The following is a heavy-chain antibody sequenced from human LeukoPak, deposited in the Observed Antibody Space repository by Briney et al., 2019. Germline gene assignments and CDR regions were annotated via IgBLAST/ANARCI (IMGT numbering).Heavy chain of an antibody. V-gene: IGHV3-7*01. D-gene: IGHD6-13*01. CDR1: GFTFSSYW. J-gene: IGHJ4*02. CDR3: ARDQAAGTKPLDY. Sequence: GGSLRLSCAASGFTFSSYWMSWVRQAPGKGLEWVANIKQDGSEKYYVDSVKGRFTISRDNAKNSLYLQMNSLRAEDTAVYYCARDQAAGTKPLDYWGQGTLVTVSS. CDR2: IKQDGSEK.